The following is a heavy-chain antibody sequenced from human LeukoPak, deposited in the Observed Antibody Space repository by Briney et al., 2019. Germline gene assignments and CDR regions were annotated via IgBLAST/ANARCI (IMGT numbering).Heavy chain of an antibody. CDR2: IKQDGSEK. V-gene: IGHV3-7*04. J-gene: IGHJ3*02. CDR1: GFTFSSYW. D-gene: IGHD1-26*01. CDR3: ARVKGASGGHGFDI. Sequence: GGSLRLSCAASGFTFSSYWMSWVRQAPGKGLEWVANIKQDGSEKYYVDSVKGRFTISRDNAKNSLYLQMNSLRAEETAVYYCARVKGASGGHGFDIWGQGTMVTVSS.